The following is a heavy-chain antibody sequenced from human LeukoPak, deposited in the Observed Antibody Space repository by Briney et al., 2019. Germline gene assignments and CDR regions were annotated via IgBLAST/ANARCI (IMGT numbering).Heavy chain of an antibody. Sequence: PGGSLRLSCAASGFTFSSYAMRWVRQAPGKVLEWGSAISGSGGSTYYADSVKGRFTISKDNSKNTLYLQMNSLRAEDTAVYYCGGDQSYDYVWGSYRSLKYYFDYWGQGTLVTVSS. D-gene: IGHD3-16*02. CDR3: GGDQSYDYVWGSYRSLKYYFDY. V-gene: IGHV3-23*01. J-gene: IGHJ4*02. CDR2: ISGSGGST. CDR1: GFTFSSYA.